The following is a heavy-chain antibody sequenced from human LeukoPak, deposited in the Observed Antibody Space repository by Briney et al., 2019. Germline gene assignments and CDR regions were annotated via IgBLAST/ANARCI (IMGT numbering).Heavy chain of an antibody. Sequence: SETLSLTCTVSGGSISSSSYYWGWIRQPPGKGLEWIGSIYYSGSTYYNPSLKSRVTISVDTSKNQFSLKLSSVTAADTAVYYCAYGEGGAFDIWGQGTMVTVSS. J-gene: IGHJ3*02. CDR1: GGSISSSSYY. D-gene: IGHD3-10*01. CDR3: AYGEGGAFDI. V-gene: IGHV4-39*07. CDR2: IYYSGST.